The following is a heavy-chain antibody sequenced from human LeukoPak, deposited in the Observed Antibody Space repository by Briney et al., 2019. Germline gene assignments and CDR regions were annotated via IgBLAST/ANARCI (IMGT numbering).Heavy chain of an antibody. J-gene: IGHJ4*02. Sequence: GESLKISCKGSGYSFTSHWIGWVRQMPGKGLEWMGIIYPRDSDTRYSPSFQGQVTISADKSISTAYLQWSSLKASDTAMYYCARLGGEWLSQKYYFDYWGQGTLSPSPQ. CDR3: ARLGGEWLSQKYYFDY. V-gene: IGHV5-51*01. CDR2: IYPRDSDT. CDR1: GYSFTSHW. D-gene: IGHD3-3*01.